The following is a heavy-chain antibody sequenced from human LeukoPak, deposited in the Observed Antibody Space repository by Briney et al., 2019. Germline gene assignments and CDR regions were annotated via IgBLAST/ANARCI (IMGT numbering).Heavy chain of an antibody. J-gene: IGHJ4*02. Sequence: GGSLRLSCAASGFTFSSYSMNWVRQAPGKGLEWVSSISASGGSTYYADSVKGRFTISRDNSKNTLYLQMNSLRAEDTAVYYCAKDSSITYYYGSGEIDYWGQGTLVTVSS. CDR2: ISASGGST. CDR3: AKDSSITYYYGSGEIDY. V-gene: IGHV3-23*01. CDR1: GFTFSSYS. D-gene: IGHD3-10*01.